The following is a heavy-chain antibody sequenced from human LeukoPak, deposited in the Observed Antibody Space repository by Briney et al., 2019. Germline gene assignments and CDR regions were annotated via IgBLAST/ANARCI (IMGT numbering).Heavy chain of an antibody. CDR1: GFTFDDYA. CDR2: ISWNSGSI. D-gene: IGHD4-17*01. V-gene: IGHV3-9*01. J-gene: IGHJ4*02. CDR3: AKGPHFGDYGSPFDY. Sequence: PGGSLRLSCAASGFTFDDYAMHWVRQAPGEGREGVSGISWNSGSIGYADSVKGRFTISRDNAKNSLYLQMNSLRAEDTALYYCAKGPHFGDYGSPFDYWGQGTLVTVSS.